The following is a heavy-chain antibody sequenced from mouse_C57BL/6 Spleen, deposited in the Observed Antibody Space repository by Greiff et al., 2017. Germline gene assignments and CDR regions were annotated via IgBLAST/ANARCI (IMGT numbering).Heavy chain of an antibody. V-gene: IGHV1-39*01. CDR1: GYSFTDYN. CDR2: INPNYGTT. D-gene: IGHD1-1*01. J-gene: IGHJ4*01. CDR3: ARYLYAGDYYAMDY. Sequence: SGPELVKPGASVKISCKASGYSFTDYNMNWVKQSNGKSLEWIGVINPNYGTTSYNQKFKGKATLTVDQSSSTAYMHLNSLTSEDSAVYYCARYLYAGDYYAMDYWGQGTSVTVSS.